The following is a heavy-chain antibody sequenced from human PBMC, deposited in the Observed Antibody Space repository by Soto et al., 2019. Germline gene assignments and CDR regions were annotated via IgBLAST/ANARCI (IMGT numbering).Heavy chain of an antibody. D-gene: IGHD3-10*01. V-gene: IGHV4-59*08. J-gene: IGHJ4*02. CDR3: ARHNYGSGSTYCDY. CDR2: IYYSGST. CDR1: GGSISSYY. Sequence: QVQLQESGPGLVKPSETLSLTCTVSGGSISSYYWSWIRQPPGKGLEWIGYIYYSGSTNYNPSLKCRATISVDTSKNHISLKLNSMTAADTAVYYCARHNYGSGSTYCDYWGQGTLVTVSS.